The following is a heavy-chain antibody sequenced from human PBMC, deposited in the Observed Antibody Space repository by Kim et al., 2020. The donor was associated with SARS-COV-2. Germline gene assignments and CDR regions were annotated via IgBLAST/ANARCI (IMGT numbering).Heavy chain of an antibody. Sequence: SETLSLTCTVSGDSIGSRPYYWGWIRQPPGRGLEWLASIYYTGTTYYNPSLRSPVTISIDTSKNHFSLRLESVTAADTAVYYCARHRSGELSSFEFWGQGSLVTVSS. CDR3: ARHRSGELSSFEF. CDR1: GDSIGSRPYY. V-gene: IGHV4-39*01. J-gene: IGHJ4*02. CDR2: IYYTGTT. D-gene: IGHD3-16*02.